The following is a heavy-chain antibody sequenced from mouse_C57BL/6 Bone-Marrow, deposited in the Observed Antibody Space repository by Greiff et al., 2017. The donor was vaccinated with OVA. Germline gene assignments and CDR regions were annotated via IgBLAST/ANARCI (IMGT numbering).Heavy chain of an antibody. D-gene: IGHD1-1*01. J-gene: IGHJ2*01. Sequence: VQLKESGAELVKPGASVKLSCTASGFNIKDYYMHWVKQRTEQGLEWIGRIDPEDGETKYAQKSQGKATITADTSSNTAYLQLSSLTSEDTAVYYCARSPTTVVAIDYWGQGTTLTVSS. CDR1: GFNIKDYY. CDR2: IDPEDGET. V-gene: IGHV14-2*01. CDR3: ARSPTTVVAIDY.